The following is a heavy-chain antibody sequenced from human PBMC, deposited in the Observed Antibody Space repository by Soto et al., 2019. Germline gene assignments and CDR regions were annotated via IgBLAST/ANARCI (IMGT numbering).Heavy chain of an antibody. V-gene: IGHV1-69*04. CDR2: IIPILGIA. Sequence: SVKVSCKASGGTFSSYTISWVRQAPGQGLEWMGRIIPILGIANYAQKFQGRVTITADKSTSTAYMELSSLRSEDTAVYYCARDPCSSTSCDENYYYYYMDVWGKGTTVTVSS. CDR1: GGTFSSYT. D-gene: IGHD2-2*01. J-gene: IGHJ6*03. CDR3: ARDPCSSTSCDENYYYYYMDV.